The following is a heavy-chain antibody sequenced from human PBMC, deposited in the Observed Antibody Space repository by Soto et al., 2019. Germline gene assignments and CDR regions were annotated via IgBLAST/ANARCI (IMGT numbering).Heavy chain of an antibody. CDR2: ITSRSDYI. V-gene: IGHV3-21*01. CDR1: GLSLGAFG. CDR3: ARKGTGVTWFDP. J-gene: IGHJ5*02. D-gene: IGHD1-1*01. Sequence: GGSLRLSCSASGLSLGAFGMNWVRQAPGKGLEWVSSITSRSDYIYYADSVKGRFTVSRDNAKNSLYLEMNSLRVDDTAVYYCARKGTGVTWFDPWGQGTLVTVSS.